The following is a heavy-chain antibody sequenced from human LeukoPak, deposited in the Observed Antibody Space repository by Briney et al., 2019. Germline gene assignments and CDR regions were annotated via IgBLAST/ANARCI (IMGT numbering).Heavy chain of an antibody. CDR2: MNTNSGDT. CDR1: GYTFTNYD. CDR3: TRSGFGGGVYLDY. J-gene: IGHJ4*02. D-gene: IGHD3-16*01. Sequence: GASVKVSCKASGYTFTNYDINWVRHAAGQGLERKGCMNTNSGDTDYVEKFQGRVPMTRDTSMNTAYMELRSLRSDDTAVYYCTRSGFGGGVYLDYWGEGTPVTVSS. V-gene: IGHV1-8*01.